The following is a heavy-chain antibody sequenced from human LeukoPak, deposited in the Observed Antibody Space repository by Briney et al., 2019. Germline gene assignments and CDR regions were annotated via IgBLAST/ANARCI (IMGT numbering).Heavy chain of an antibody. J-gene: IGHJ5*02. V-gene: IGHV4-38-2*01. CDR2: IYHSGST. Sequence: SETLSLTCAGSGYSISSGYYWGGIRQPPGKGLEWIGSIYHSGSTYYNPSLKSRVTISVDTSKNQFSLKLSSVTAADTAVYYCARGGQSSSWRDWFDPWGQGTLVTVSS. CDR1: GYSISSGYY. D-gene: IGHD6-13*01. CDR3: ARGGQSSSWRDWFDP.